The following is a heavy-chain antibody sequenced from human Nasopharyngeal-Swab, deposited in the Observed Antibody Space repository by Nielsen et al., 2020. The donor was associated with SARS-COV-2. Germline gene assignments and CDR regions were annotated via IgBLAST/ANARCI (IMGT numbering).Heavy chain of an antibody. D-gene: IGHD3-10*01. J-gene: IGHJ4*02. Sequence: GGSLRLSCAASGFTFSSYGMHWVRQAPGKGLEWVAVISYDGSNKYYADSVKGRFTISRDNSKNTLYLQMNSLRAEDTAVYYCAKGLNYYGSGSYSDYWGQGTLVTVSS. V-gene: IGHV3-30*18. CDR2: ISYDGSNK. CDR3: AKGLNYYGSGSYSDY. CDR1: GFTFSSYG.